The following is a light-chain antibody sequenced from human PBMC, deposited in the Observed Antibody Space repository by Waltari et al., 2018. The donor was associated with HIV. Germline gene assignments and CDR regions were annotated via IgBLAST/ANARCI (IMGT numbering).Light chain of an antibody. CDR2: GAS. CDR3: QQYGSSPYI. J-gene: IGKJ2*01. CDR1: QSVSSSY. Sequence: EIVLTQSPGTLSLSPGERATLSCRASQSVSSSYLAWYQQKPGQAPRLLIYGASSRATGIPDRFSGSGSGTDFTLTISRLEPEDFAVFYCQQYGSSPYIFGQGTKLEIK. V-gene: IGKV3-20*01.